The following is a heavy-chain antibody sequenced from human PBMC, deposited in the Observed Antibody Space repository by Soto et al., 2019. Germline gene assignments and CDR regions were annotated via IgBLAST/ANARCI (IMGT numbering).Heavy chain of an antibody. J-gene: IGHJ4*02. D-gene: IGHD1-1*01. CDR1: GYTFTSYD. CDR3: ARRAETNGWNGFGADKYYFDF. Sequence: GASVKVSCKASGYTFTSYDIYWVRQATGQGLEWMGWMNPNTGNSAYAQKFQGRVTVTSDTSINTVHMELSSLRSEDTAVYYCARRAETNGWNGFGADKYYFDFWGQGTLVIVSS. CDR2: MNPNTGNS. V-gene: IGHV1-8*01.